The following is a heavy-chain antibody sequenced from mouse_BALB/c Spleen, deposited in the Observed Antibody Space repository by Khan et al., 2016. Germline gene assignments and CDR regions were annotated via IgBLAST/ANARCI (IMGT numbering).Heavy chain of an antibody. CDR2: IDPENGNT. D-gene: IGHD2-10*01. J-gene: IGHJ3*01. CDR3: ARSYYGNYAWFAY. V-gene: IGHV14-1*02. CDR1: GFNIIHYY. Sequence: VRLQQSGAELVRPGALVKLSCKASGFNIIHYYMHWVKQRPEQGLEWIGWIDPENGNTINDPKFQGKAIIKADTSSNTVYLQLTSLTSADTAVYYCARSYYGNYAWFAYWGQGTLVTVSA.